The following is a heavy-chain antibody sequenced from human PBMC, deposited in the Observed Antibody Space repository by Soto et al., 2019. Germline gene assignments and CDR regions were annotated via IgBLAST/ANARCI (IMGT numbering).Heavy chain of an antibody. V-gene: IGHV4-59*01. CDR2: IYYSGST. D-gene: IGHD5-18*01. CDR3: ARGMDTAMVSFDY. CDR1: GGSISSYY. J-gene: IGHJ4*02. Sequence: SETLSLTCTVSGGSISSYYWSWIRQPPGKGLEWIGYIYYSGSTNYNPSLKSRVTISVDTSKNQFSLKLSSVTAADTAMYYCARGMDTAMVSFDYWGQGTLVTVSS.